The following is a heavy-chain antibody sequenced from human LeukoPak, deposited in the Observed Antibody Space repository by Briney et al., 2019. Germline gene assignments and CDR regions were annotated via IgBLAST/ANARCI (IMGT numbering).Heavy chain of an antibody. CDR1: GYTFTSYG. CDR2: ISVYNANT. J-gene: IGHJ4*02. V-gene: IGHV1-18*01. D-gene: IGHD3-10*01. Sequence: GASVKVSCKASGYTFTSYGISWVRQAPGQGLEWMAWISVYNANTKYARKFQDRVTMTTDTSTSTAYMELRSLRSDDTAVYYCARQTFGEDLDYWGQGTLVTVSS. CDR3: ARQTFGEDLDY.